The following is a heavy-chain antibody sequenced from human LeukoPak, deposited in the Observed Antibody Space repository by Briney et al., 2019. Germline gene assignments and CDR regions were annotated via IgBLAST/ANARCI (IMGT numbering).Heavy chain of an antibody. CDR2: ISSSSSYI. Sequence: PGGSLRLSCAASGFTFSSYSMNWVRQAPGKGLEWVSSISSSSSYIYYADSVKGRFTISRDNAKNSLYLQMNSLRAEDTAVYYCARTADADCGGDCGAFDIWGQGTMVTVPS. CDR3: ARTADADCGGDCGAFDI. D-gene: IGHD2-21*02. CDR1: GFTFSSYS. J-gene: IGHJ3*02. V-gene: IGHV3-21*01.